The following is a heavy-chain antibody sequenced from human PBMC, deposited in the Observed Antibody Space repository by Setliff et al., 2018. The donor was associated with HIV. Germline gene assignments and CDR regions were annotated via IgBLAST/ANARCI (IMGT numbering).Heavy chain of an antibody. CDR2: IYPGDSDT. CDR1: GYSFTSYW. Sequence: LGESLKISCKGSGYSFTSYWIGWVRQMPGKGLEWMGIIYPGDSDTRYSPSFQGQVTISADKSISTAYLQWSSLKASDTAMYYCARLPPRGYSGYYYYMDVWGKGTTVTVSS. CDR3: ARLPPRGYSGYYYYMDV. D-gene: IGHD5-12*01. J-gene: IGHJ6*03. V-gene: IGHV5-51*01.